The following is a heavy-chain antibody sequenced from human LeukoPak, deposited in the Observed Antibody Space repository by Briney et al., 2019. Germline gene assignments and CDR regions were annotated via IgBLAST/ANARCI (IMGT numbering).Heavy chain of an antibody. CDR2: IFHNGNT. V-gene: IGHV4-38-2*02. CDR3: ARATFLAYCGGDCSPTNFDY. CDR1: GYSISSDYY. J-gene: IGHJ4*02. D-gene: IGHD2-21*02. Sequence: SETLSLTCTVSGYSISSDYYWGWIRQPPGKGLEWIGNIFHNGNTYYNPSLKSRVTMSIDTSKKQFSLKLRTATAADTAVYYCARATFLAYCGGDCSPTNFDYWGQETLVTVSS.